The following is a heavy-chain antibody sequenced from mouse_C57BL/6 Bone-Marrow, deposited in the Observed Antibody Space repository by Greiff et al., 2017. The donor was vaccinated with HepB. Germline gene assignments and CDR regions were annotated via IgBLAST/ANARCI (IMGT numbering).Heavy chain of an antibody. V-gene: IGHV1-81*01. CDR1: GYTFTSYG. Sequence: VQLQQSGAELARPGASVKLSCKASGYTFTSYGISWVKQRTGQGLEWIGEIYPRSGNTYYNEKFKGKATLTADKSSSTAYMELRSLTSEDSAVYFCARAVRRSLNYYAMDYWGQGTSVTVSS. D-gene: IGHD1-1*01. CDR2: IYPRSGNT. CDR3: ARAVRRSLNYYAMDY. J-gene: IGHJ4*01.